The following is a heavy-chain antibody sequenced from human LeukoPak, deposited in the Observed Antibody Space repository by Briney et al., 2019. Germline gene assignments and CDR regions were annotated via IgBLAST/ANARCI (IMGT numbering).Heavy chain of an antibody. V-gene: IGHV3-48*01. CDR1: GLTFNAFG. J-gene: IGHJ4*02. Sequence: GGSLRLSCAASGLTFNAFGMNWVRQAPGKGLEWVSYIGTTSGAIYYADSVKGRFTISRDSAKNSLYLQMNSLRAEDTAVYYCARFRTWGDKAFDYWGQGTLVTVSS. CDR3: ARFRTWGDKAFDY. D-gene: IGHD2-21*02. CDR2: IGTTSGAI.